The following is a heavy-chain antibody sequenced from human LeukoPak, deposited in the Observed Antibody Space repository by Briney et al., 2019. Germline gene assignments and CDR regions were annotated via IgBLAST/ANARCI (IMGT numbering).Heavy chain of an antibody. CDR3: ARDRQPPIEFDP. V-gene: IGHV3-30*01. Sequence: PGRSLRLSCAASGFTFSSYAMHWVRQAPGKGLEGVAVISYDGSNKYYADSVKGRFTISRDNSKNTLYLQMNSLRAEDTAVYYCARDRQPPIEFDPWGQGTLVTVSS. J-gene: IGHJ5*02. D-gene: IGHD1-26*01. CDR2: ISYDGSNK. CDR1: GFTFSSYA.